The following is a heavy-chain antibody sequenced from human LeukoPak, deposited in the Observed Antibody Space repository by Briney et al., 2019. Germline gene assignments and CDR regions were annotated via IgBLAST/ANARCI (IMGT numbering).Heavy chain of an antibody. V-gene: IGHV1-46*01. J-gene: IGHJ3*02. CDR3: ASRERITMVRGVILSDAFDI. CDR1: GGTFSSYA. CDR2: INPSGGST. Sequence: ASVKVSCKASGGTFSSYAISWVRQAPRQGLEWMGIINPSGGSTSYAQKFQGRVTMTRDMSTSTVYMELSSLRSEDTAVYYCASRERITMVRGVILSDAFDIWGQGTMVTVSS. D-gene: IGHD3-10*01.